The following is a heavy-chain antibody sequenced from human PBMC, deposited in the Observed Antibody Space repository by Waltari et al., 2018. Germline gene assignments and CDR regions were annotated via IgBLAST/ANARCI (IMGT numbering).Heavy chain of an antibody. V-gene: IGHV5-51*01. CDR1: GYSFTSYR. CDR3: ARLGNSSGWLFDY. CDR2: IYPGGSDT. D-gene: IGHD6-19*01. J-gene: IGHJ4*02. Sequence: EVQLVQSGAEVKKPGASPKISCKGTGYSFTSYRNGAVRQMPGKGLARKGIIYPGGSDTRYSPSFQGQVTISADKSISTAYLQWSSLKASDTAMYYCARLGNSSGWLFDYWGQGTLVTVSS.